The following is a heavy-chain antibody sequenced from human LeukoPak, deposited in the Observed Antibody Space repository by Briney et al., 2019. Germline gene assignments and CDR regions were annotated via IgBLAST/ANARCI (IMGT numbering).Heavy chain of an antibody. CDR3: ARVYRDSWSESHFDY. CDR1: GFTFSDHY. D-gene: IGHD1-26*01. V-gene: IGHV3-72*01. Sequence: GGSLRLSCAASGFTFSDHYMDWVRQAPGKGLEWVGRIRKKANSHSTEYAASVKGRFTISRDDSKNSLDLQMNSLKTEDTAVYYCARVYRDSWSESHFDYWGQGTLVTVSS. CDR2: IRKKANSHST. J-gene: IGHJ4*02.